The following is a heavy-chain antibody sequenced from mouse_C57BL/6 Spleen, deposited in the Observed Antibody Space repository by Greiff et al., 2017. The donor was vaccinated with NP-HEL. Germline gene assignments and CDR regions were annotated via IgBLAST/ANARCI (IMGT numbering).Heavy chain of an antibody. V-gene: IGHV1-64*01. D-gene: IGHD1-1*01. J-gene: IGHJ2*01. CDR1: GYTFTSYW. CDR3: ARDLITTVVADY. Sequence: QVQLQQPGAELVKPGASVKLSCKASGYTFTSYWMYWVKQRPGQGLEWIGMIHPNSGSTNYNEKFKSKATLTVDKSSSTAYMQLSSLTSEDSAVYYCARDLITTVVADYWGQGTTLTVSS. CDR2: IHPNSGST.